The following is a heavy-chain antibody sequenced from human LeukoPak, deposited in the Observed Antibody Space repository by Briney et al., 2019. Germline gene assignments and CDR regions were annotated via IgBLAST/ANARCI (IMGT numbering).Heavy chain of an antibody. CDR1: GFTFSSYG. CDR2: INHSGST. Sequence: GSLRLSCAASGFTFSSYGMHWVRQAPGKGLEWIGEINHSGSTNYNPSLKSRVTISVDTSKNQFSLKLSSVTAADTAVYYCARALQYSSPVDYWGQGTLVTVSS. D-gene: IGHD6-13*01. CDR3: ARALQYSSPVDY. J-gene: IGHJ4*02. V-gene: IGHV4-34*01.